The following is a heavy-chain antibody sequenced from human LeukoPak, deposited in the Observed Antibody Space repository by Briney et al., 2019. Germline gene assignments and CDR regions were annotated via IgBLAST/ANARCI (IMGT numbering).Heavy chain of an antibody. CDR2: ISYDGSNK. CDR3: AKDRGIVFFDY. Sequence: PGRSLRLSCAASGFTFGSYGMHWVRQAPGKGLEGVAVISYDGSNKYYADSVKGRFTISRDNSKNTLYLQMNSLRAEDTAVYYCAKDRGIVFFDYWGQGTLVTVSS. V-gene: IGHV3-30*18. D-gene: IGHD2/OR15-2a*01. CDR1: GFTFGSYG. J-gene: IGHJ4*02.